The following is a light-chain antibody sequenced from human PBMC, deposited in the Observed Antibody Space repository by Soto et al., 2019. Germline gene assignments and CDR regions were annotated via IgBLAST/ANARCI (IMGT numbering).Light chain of an antibody. J-gene: IGLJ1*01. CDR2: DVS. CDR3: CSYAGSYSYV. Sequence: QSALTQPRSVSESPGQSVTISCTGTSSDVGGYNFVSWYQHHPGKAPKLMIYDVSKRPSGVPDRFSGSKSGYTASLTISGLQAEDEADYYCCSYAGSYSYVFGPGTKVTVL. V-gene: IGLV2-11*01. CDR1: SSDVGGYNF.